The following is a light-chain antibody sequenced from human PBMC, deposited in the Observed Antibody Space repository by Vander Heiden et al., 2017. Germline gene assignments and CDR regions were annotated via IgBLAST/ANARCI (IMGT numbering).Light chain of an antibody. Sequence: QSALTQPPSASGSPGQSVTIPCTGTSSDVGGYNYVSWYQQHPGKAPKLMIYEVSKRPSGVPVRFSGSKSGNTASLTVSGLQAEDEADYYCSSYAGSNNFVVFGGGTKLTVL. V-gene: IGLV2-8*01. CDR1: SSDVGGYNY. CDR3: SSYAGSNNFVV. J-gene: IGLJ2*01. CDR2: EVS.